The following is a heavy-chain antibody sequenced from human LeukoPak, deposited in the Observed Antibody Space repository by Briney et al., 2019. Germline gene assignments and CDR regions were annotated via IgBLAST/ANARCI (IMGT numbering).Heavy chain of an antibody. D-gene: IGHD3-3*01. Sequence: GGSLRLSCAASGFTFCSYWMHWVRQAPGKGLVWVSRINTDGSSTSYADSVKGRFTISRDNAKNTLYLQMNSLSAEDTAVYYCARVGRFLEWFPSYFDYWGQGTLVTVSS. CDR2: INTDGSST. CDR3: ARVGRFLEWFPSYFDY. V-gene: IGHV3-74*01. CDR1: GFTFCSYW. J-gene: IGHJ4*02.